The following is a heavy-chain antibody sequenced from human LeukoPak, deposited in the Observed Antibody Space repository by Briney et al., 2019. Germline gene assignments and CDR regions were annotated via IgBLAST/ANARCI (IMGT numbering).Heavy chain of an antibody. CDR3: ARSARLMKGVVEVTALDD. J-gene: IGHJ4*02. Sequence: GGSLTLSCEDSGFTFRSYEMNWVRQAPGKGLEGIAYLSSSGSAFSYADSVKGRLTIARDNAKNSVYLEMNSLRADDTAVYYCARSARLMKGVVEVTALDDWGQGTLVTVSS. CDR2: LSSSGSAF. D-gene: IGHD3-3*01. V-gene: IGHV3-48*03. CDR1: GFTFRSYE.